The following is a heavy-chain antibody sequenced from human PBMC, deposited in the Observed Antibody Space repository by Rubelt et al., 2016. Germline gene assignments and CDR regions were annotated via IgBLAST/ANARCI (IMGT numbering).Heavy chain of an antibody. CDR2: ISAYNGNT. J-gene: IGHJ2*01. D-gene: IGHD5-18*01. V-gene: IGHV1-18*01. Sequence: QVQLVQSGAEVKKPGASVKVSCKASGYTFTSYGISWVRQAPGQGLEWMGWISAYNGNTNYAQKLKGGVTMTTDTATSTAYMELGSLRSDDTAVYYCARSKDTAMVTDADWYFDLWGRGTLVTVSS. CDR1: GYTFTSYG. CDR3: ARSKDTAMVTDADWYFDL.